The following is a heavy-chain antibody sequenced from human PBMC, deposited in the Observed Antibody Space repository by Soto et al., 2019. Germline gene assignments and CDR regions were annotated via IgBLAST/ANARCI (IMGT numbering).Heavy chain of an antibody. Sequence: QVQLVQSGAEVKKPGASVKVSCKASGYTFTSYDINWVRQATGQGLEWMGWMNPNSGNTGYAQKFQGRVTMTRNTSICTAYMEVSSLRSEDTAVYYCARCHGVAAGTTDFDYWGQGTLVTVSP. V-gene: IGHV1-8*01. D-gene: IGHD6-13*01. CDR2: MNPNSGNT. CDR1: GYTFTSYD. CDR3: ARCHGVAAGTTDFDY. J-gene: IGHJ4*02.